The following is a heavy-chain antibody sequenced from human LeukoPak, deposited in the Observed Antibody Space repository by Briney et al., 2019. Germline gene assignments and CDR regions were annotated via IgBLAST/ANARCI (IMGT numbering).Heavy chain of an antibody. V-gene: IGHV3-53*01. D-gene: IGHD3-3*01. CDR3: ARPLFWCGYQLRPQKDV. CDR1: GFTVSSNY. J-gene: IGHJ6*02. Sequence: GGSLRLSCAASGFTVSSNYMSWVRQAPGKGLEWVSVIYSGGSTYYADSVKGRFTISRDNSKNTLYLQMNSLRAEDTAVYYCARPLFWCGYQLRPQKDVWGQGTTVTVSS. CDR2: IYSGGST.